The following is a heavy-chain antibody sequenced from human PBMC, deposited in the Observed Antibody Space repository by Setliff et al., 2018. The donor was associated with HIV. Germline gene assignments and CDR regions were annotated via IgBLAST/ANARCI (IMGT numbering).Heavy chain of an antibody. J-gene: IGHJ6*03. D-gene: IGHD3-16*01. CDR1: GLTFSSYT. CDR2: ISSSSTYT. CDR3: ARDANELEGPYYYYNYMDV. Sequence: PGGSLRLSCAASGLTFSSYTMNWVRQAPGKGLEWVSSISSSSTYTYYADSVKGRFTISRDNVKNSLYLQMNSLRAEDTAVYYCARDANELEGPYYYYNYMDVWGKGTTVTVSS. V-gene: IGHV3-21*01.